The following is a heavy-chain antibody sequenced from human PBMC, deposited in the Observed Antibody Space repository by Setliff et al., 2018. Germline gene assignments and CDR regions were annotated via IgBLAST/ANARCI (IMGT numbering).Heavy chain of an antibody. CDR1: GFMFSRYA. J-gene: IGHJ4*02. V-gene: IGHV3-23*01. CDR2: FSGDTT. D-gene: IGHD5-18*01. Sequence: GGSLRLSCAASGFMFSRYAMSWVRQAPGRGLEWVSSFSGDTTYYADSVKGRFTISRDNSKNTLYLQMSSLRVDDTAVYYCAKRFPDGYSHGRYFDYWGQGTLVTVSS. CDR3: AKRFPDGYSHGRYFDY.